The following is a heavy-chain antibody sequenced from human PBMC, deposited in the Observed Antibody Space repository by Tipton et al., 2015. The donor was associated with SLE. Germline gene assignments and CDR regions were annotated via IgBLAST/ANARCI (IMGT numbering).Heavy chain of an antibody. J-gene: IGHJ6*04. CDR1: GGSISSCGYY. D-gene: IGHD1-7*01. CDR2: IYYSGNT. CDR3: ARATDWNLSPDV. Sequence: TLSLTCTVSGGSISSCGYYWTWIRQLPGKGLEWIGYIYYSGNTYYNPSLGSRLTISVDTSKDQFSLRLTSVTAADTAVYYCARATDWNLSPDVWGKGTTVTVSS. V-gene: IGHV4-31*03.